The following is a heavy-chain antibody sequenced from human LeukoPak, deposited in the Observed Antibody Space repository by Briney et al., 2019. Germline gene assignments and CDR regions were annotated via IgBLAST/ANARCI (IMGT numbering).Heavy chain of an antibody. D-gene: IGHD6-13*01. J-gene: IGHJ4*02. Sequence: ASVKVSCKASGYTFTSYAMNWVRQAPGQGLEWMGWINTNTGNPTYAQGFTGRFVFSLDTSVSTAYLQISSLKAEDTAVYYCARDSSRSWYVDFDYWGQGTLVTASS. CDR2: INTNTGNP. CDR3: ARDSSRSWYVDFDY. V-gene: IGHV7-4-1*02. CDR1: GYTFTSYA.